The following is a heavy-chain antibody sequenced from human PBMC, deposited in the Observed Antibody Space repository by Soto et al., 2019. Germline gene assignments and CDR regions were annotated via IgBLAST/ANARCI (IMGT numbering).Heavy chain of an antibody. CDR1: GFTFSSYA. V-gene: IGHV3-23*01. CDR3: AKVLGIAVAAHTYYYYYGMDV. D-gene: IGHD6-19*01. J-gene: IGHJ6*02. Sequence: QPGGSLRLSCAASGFTFSSYAMSWVRQAPGKGLEWVSAISGSGGSTYYADSVKGRFTISRDNSKNTLYLQMNSLRAEDTAVYYCAKVLGIAVAAHTYYYYYGMDVWGQGTTVTVSS. CDR2: ISGSGGST.